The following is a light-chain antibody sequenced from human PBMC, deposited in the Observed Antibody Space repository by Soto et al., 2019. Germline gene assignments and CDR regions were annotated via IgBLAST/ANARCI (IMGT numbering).Light chain of an antibody. Sequence: QSVLPQPPSASGTPGQTVTITWSGSSSNIGSNPLNWYQQLPGAAPKLLIYSSNQRTSGVPDRISGAKSGTSASLAISGLQSADEAVYYCAAWIDSLNAWVFGGGTKVTVL. CDR2: SSN. V-gene: IGLV1-44*01. CDR1: SSNIGSNP. J-gene: IGLJ3*02. CDR3: AAWIDSLNAWV.